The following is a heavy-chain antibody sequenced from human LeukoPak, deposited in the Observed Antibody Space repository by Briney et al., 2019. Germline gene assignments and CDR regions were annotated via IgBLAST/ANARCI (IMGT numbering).Heavy chain of an antibody. CDR3: TRAGTAVAGNFFDY. V-gene: IGHV3-49*03. D-gene: IGHD6-19*01. Sequence: PGGSLRLSCTASGFTFGDYAMSWFRQAPGKGLEWVGFIRSKAYGGTTEYAASVKGRFTISRDDSKSIAYLQMNSLKTEDTAVYYCTRAGTAVAGNFFDYWGQGTLVTVSS. CDR2: IRSKAYGGTT. CDR1: GFTFGDYA. J-gene: IGHJ4*02.